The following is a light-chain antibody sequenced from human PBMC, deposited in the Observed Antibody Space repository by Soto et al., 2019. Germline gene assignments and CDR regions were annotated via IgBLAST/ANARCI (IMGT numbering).Light chain of an antibody. Sequence: DIQMTQSPSTLSASVGDRVTITCRASQSISSWLAWYQQKPGKAPKLLIYKASSLESGVPSRFSGSGSGTEFNLTISSLQPDDFATYYGQQYNSYSTFGQGTKVDIK. CDR2: KAS. J-gene: IGKJ1*01. CDR3: QQYNSYST. V-gene: IGKV1-5*03. CDR1: QSISSW.